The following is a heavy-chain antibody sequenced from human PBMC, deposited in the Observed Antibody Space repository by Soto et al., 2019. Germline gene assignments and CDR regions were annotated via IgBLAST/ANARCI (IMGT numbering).Heavy chain of an antibody. J-gene: IGHJ4*02. CDR1: GGSISSYY. CDR2: IYYSGST. D-gene: IGHD4-17*01. Sequence: PSETLSLTCTVSGGSISSYYWSWIRQPPGKGLEWIGYIYYSGSTNYNPSLKSRVTISVDTSKNQFSLKLSSVTAADTAVYYCASHVSGITTVTLNDYWGQGTLVTVSS. CDR3: ASHVSGITTVTLNDY. V-gene: IGHV4-59*08.